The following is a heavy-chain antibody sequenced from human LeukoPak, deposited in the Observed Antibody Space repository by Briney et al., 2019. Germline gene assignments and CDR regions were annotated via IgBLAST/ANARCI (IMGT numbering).Heavy chain of an antibody. CDR3: AKDRQLRYYDILTGVDY. CDR2: VSYDGRNK. D-gene: IGHD3-9*01. J-gene: IGHJ4*02. CDR1: GFTFSSYG. V-gene: IGHV3-30*18. Sequence: GRSLRRSCAASGFTFSSYGRHWVRQAPRKGLDWVAVVSYDGRNKYYADSVKGRFTIYRDNSKNTLYLQMNRLRAEHTAVYYCAKDRQLRYYDILTGVDYWGQGTLVTVSS.